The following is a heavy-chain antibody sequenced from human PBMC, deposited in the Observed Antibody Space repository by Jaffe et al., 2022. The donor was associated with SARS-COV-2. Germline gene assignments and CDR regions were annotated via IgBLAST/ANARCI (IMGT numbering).Heavy chain of an antibody. D-gene: IGHD3-9*01. J-gene: IGHJ4*02. V-gene: IGHV3-49*05. CDR3: TRDHAPLRYFDWLFPDFDY. CDR1: GFTFGDYA. CDR2: IRSKAYGGTT. Sequence: EVQLVESGGGLVKPGRSLRLSCTASGFTFGDYAMSWFRQAPGKGLEWVGFIRSKAYGGTTEYAASVKGRFTISRDDSKSIAYLQMNSLKTEDTAVYYCTRDHAPLRYFDWLFPDFDYWGQGTLVTVSS.